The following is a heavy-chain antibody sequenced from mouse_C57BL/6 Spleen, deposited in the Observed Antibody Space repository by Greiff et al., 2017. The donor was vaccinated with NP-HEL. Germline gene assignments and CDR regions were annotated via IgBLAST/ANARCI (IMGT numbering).Heavy chain of an antibody. CDR2: IWSGGST. D-gene: IGHD1-1*01. CDR1: GFSLTSYG. V-gene: IGHV2-2*01. J-gene: IGHJ4*01. Sequence: QVTLKESGPGLVQPSQSLSITCTVSGFSLTSYGVHWVRQSPGKGLEWLGVIWSGGSTDYNAAFISRLSISKDNSKSQVFFKMNSLQADDTAIYYCARNYYGSSYAFYAMDYWGQGTSVTVSS. CDR3: ARNYYGSSYAFYAMDY.